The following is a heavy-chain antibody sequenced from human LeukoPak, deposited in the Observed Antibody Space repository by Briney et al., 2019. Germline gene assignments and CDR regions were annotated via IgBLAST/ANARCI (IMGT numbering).Heavy chain of an antibody. D-gene: IGHD6-13*01. CDR2: IYTSGST. Sequence: SETLSLTCTVSGGSISSYQWSWVRQPARKGMEWIGRIYTSGSTNYNPSLKSRVAMSVDTSKNQFSLKLSSVTAADTAVYYCARTAWSSSWYWFDPWGQGTLVTVSS. V-gene: IGHV4-4*07. CDR1: GGSISSYQ. CDR3: ARTAWSSSWYWFDP. J-gene: IGHJ5*02.